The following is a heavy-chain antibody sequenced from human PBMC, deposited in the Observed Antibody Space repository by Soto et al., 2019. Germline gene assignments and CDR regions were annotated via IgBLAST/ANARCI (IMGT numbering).Heavy chain of an antibody. CDR2: MRPDESEE. D-gene: IGHD3-10*01. CDR1: GFTFSRDW. V-gene: IGHV3-7*03. CDR3: ARYGFANGLDL. Sequence: PGGSLRLSCTLSGFTFSRDWMAWVRQAPGKGLEWVANMRPDESEEYYVDSVRGRFTISRDGAENSLHLQMDSLRAEDTALYYCARYGFANGLDLWGQGTTVTVSS. J-gene: IGHJ6*02.